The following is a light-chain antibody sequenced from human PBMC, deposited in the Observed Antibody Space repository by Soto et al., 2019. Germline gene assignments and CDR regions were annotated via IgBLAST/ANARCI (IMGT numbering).Light chain of an antibody. CDR3: QQNFNFPRT. V-gene: IGKV1-39*01. J-gene: IGKJ1*01. CDR2: AAT. CDR1: QTIDTY. Sequence: DIQLTQSPSSLSSPVGDRVTITCRASQTIDTYLNWYQHKPGTAPKVLIYAATYLQNGVPSRFSGTGSGADFTLTISSLQPEDFATYYCQQNFNFPRTFGQGTKVDIK.